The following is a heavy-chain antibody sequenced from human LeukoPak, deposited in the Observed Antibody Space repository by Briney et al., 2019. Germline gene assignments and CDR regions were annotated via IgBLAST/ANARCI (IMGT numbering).Heavy chain of an antibody. CDR3: ARVDSEWAYYMDV. CDR1: GGSISSYY. V-gene: IGHV4-59*01. Sequence: SETLSLTCTVSGGSISSYYWSWIRQPPGKGLEWIGYIYYSGSTNYNPSLKSRVTISVDTSKNQFSLKLSSVTAADTAVYCCARVDSEWAYYMDVWGKGTTVTVSS. CDR2: IYYSGST. D-gene: IGHD1-26*01. J-gene: IGHJ6*03.